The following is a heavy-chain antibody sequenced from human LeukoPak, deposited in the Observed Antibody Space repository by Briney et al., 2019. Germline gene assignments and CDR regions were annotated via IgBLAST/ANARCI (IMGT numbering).Heavy chain of an antibody. D-gene: IGHD6-19*01. CDR2: ISSSGSTI. V-gene: IGHV3-48*03. J-gene: IGHJ2*01. Sequence: GGSLRLSCAASGFTFSSYEMNWLRQAPGNGLEWLSYISSSGSTIYYADSVKGRFTISRDNAKNSLSLQMNSLRAEDTAVYYCARDRAVAGYWYFDLWGRGTLVTVSS. CDR1: GFTFSSYE. CDR3: ARDRAVAGYWYFDL.